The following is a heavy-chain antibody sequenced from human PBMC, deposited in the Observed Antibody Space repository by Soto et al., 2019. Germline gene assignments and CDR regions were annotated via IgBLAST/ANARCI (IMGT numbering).Heavy chain of an antibody. CDR3: ARESEDLTSNFDY. CDR1: GFTFTRYS. CDR2: ISSTTNYI. V-gene: IGHV3-21*06. J-gene: IGHJ4*02. Sequence: AGGSLRLSCAASGFTFTRYSMNWVRQAPGKGLEWVSSISSTTNYIYYGDSMKGRFTISRDNAKNSLYLEMNSLRAEDTAVSYCARESEDLTSNFDYWGQGTLVTVYS.